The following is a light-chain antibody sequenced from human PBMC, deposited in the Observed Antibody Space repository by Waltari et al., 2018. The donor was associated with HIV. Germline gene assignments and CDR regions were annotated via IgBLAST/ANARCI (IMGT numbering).Light chain of an antibody. J-gene: IGKJ4*01. CDR3: QQYNTYPLT. V-gene: IGKV1-16*02. Sequence: DVQMTQSPSSVSASVGDSVTITCRASQGISTYLAWFQQKPGKAPKSLIYGATRLQRGVSSNFSASGSGSDFTLTISSLQPEDFATYYCQQYNTYPLTFGGGTKVEIK. CDR2: GAT. CDR1: QGISTY.